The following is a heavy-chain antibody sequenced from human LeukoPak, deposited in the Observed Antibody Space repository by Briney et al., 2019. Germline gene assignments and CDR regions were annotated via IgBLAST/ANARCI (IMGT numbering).Heavy chain of an antibody. D-gene: IGHD6-19*01. V-gene: IGHV3-48*02. CDR1: VFTLRSYS. CDR2: ISSTRSTI. J-gene: IGHJ4*02. Sequence: GGSLRLSCAASVFTLRSYSMHGVRQAPGRGRECVSYISSTRSTIYYADSVKGRFTISRDNAKNSLYLQMNSLRDEDTAVYYCERMIGREVAGTGYWGQGTLVTVSS. CDR3: ERMIGREVAGTGY.